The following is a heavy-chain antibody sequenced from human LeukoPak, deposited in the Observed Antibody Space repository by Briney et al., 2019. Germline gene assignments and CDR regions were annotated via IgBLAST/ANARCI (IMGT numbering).Heavy chain of an antibody. CDR2: ISSSSSYI. J-gene: IGHJ4*02. CDR3: ARGIHHRVPTENFDY. V-gene: IGHV3-21*01. CDR1: GFTFSSYS. Sequence: PGGSLRLSCAASGFTFSSYSMNWVRQAPGKGLEWVSSISSSSSYIYYADSVKGRFTISRDNAKNSLYLQMNSLRAEDTAVYYCARGIHHRVPTENFDYWGQGTLVTVSS. D-gene: IGHD4/OR15-4a*01.